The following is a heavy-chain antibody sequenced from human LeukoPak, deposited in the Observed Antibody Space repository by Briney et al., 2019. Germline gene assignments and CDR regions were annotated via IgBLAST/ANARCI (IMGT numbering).Heavy chain of an antibody. D-gene: IGHD7-27*01. CDR3: AKDGGLWVSAHWGDS. V-gene: IGHV3-23*01. CDR1: GFTFSSYT. J-gene: IGHJ4*02. Sequence: GGSLRLSCAASGFTFSSYTMSWVRQAPGKGLEWVSTITTSDGNTYYADSVKGRFTVSGDNSKNTLFLQMNSLRAEDTAVYYYAKDGGLWVSAHWGDSWGRGTLVTVSS. CDR2: ITTSDGNT.